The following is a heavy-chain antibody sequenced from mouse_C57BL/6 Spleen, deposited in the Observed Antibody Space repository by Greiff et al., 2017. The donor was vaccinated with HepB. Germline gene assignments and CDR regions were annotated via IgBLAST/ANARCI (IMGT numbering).Heavy chain of an antibody. D-gene: IGHD2-1*01. CDR1: GYTFTSYW. CDR3: ERGGVYCVWSWFDY. Sequence: QVQLQQPGTELVKPGASVKLSCKASGYTFTSYWMHWVKQRPGQGLEWIGNINPSNGGTNYNEKFKSKATLTVDKSSSTVYMQLSSLTSEDSAVYYYERGGVYCVWSWFDYWGQGTLVTVSA. CDR2: INPSNGGT. J-gene: IGHJ3*01. V-gene: IGHV1-53*01.